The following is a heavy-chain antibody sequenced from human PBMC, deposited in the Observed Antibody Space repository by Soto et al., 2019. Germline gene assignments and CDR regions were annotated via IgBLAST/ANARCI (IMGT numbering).Heavy chain of an antibody. Sequence: GGSLRLSCAASGFAFANYAIHWVRQAPGKGLDWVAVISYDGSNKYYADSVKGRITISRDNSKNMVYLQMSSLRAEDTAVYYCAKVMVKNWFDPWGQGTLVTVSS. D-gene: IGHD5-18*01. CDR1: GFAFANYA. CDR2: ISYDGSNK. V-gene: IGHV3-30-3*01. CDR3: AKVMVKNWFDP. J-gene: IGHJ5*02.